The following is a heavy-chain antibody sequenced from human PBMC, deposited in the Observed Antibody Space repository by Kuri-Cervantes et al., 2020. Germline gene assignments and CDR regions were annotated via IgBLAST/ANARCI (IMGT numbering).Heavy chain of an antibody. J-gene: IGHJ4*02. V-gene: IGHV1-69-2*01. CDR2: IDPESDKT. CDR1: GFSFSDYY. Sequence: ASVKVSCKVSGFSFSDYYIHWVKQAPGGGPEWIGLIDPESDKTMYAEKFQDRVTITRDRSMSTAYMELSSLRSEDTAMYYCARESEVAASFDFWGQGTLVTVSS. CDR3: ARESEVAASFDF. D-gene: IGHD6-19*01.